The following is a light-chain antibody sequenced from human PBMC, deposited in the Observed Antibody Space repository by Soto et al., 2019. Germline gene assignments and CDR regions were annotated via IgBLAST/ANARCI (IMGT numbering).Light chain of an antibody. CDR2: EVT. V-gene: IGLV2-8*01. Sequence: QSALTQPPSASGSPGQSVTISCTGTSSDVRGYNYVSWYQQHPGKAPKLMIYEVTKRPSGVPDRFSGSKSGNTASLTVSGLQAEDEADYYCSSYAGSNNFVFGTGTKATVL. J-gene: IGLJ1*01. CDR1: SSDVRGYNY. CDR3: SSYAGSNNFV.